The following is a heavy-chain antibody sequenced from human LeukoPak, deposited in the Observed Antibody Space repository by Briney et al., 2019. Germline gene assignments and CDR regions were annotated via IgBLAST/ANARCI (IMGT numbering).Heavy chain of an antibody. D-gene: IGHD6-13*01. CDR2: ISSSSSYI. CDR3: ARGLSSSSWYVY. V-gene: IGHV3-21*01. Sequence: GGSLRLSCAASGFTFSSYSMNWVRQAPGKGLEWVSSISSSSSYIYYADSVKGPFTISRDHAKNSLYLQMNSLRAEDTAVYYCARGLSSSSWYVYWGQGTLVTVSS. J-gene: IGHJ4*02. CDR1: GFTFSSYS.